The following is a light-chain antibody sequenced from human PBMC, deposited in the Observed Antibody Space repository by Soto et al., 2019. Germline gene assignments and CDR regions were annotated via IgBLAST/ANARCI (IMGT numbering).Light chain of an antibody. CDR2: QAS. V-gene: IGKV1-5*03. J-gene: IGKJ4*01. CDR1: QSISSW. Sequence: DIQMTQSPSTLSASVGDRVTITCRASQSISSWLAWYQQKPGKAPKLLIFQASSLKSGVPSRFSGSGSATEYTLPISRLQPDDFATYYCEDYSSSSGLTFGGGTKVEIK. CDR3: EDYSSSSGLT.